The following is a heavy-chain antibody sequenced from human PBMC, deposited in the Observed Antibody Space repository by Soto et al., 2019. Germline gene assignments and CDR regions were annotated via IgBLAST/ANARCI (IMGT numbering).Heavy chain of an antibody. CDR1: GFTFNNYA. V-gene: IGHV3-23*01. D-gene: IGHD3-22*01. J-gene: IGHJ4*02. Sequence: PGGSLRLSCAASGFTFNNYALPWVRQAPGKGLEWVSTISVSGGSTHYADSVKGRFTISRDNSKKTLYLQMHSLRAEDTAVYYCAKGLYYYDSSGYRLFDYWGQGTQVTVSS. CDR2: ISVSGGST. CDR3: AKGLYYYDSSGYRLFDY.